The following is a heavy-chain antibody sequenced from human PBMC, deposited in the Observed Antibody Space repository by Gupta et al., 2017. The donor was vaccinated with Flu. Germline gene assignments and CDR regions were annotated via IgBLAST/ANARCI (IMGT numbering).Heavy chain of an antibody. CDR3: GKDGQVHSSGWYEGIF. V-gene: IGHV3-30*18. D-gene: IGHD6-19*01. CDR2: ISYDGSNK. J-gene: IGHJ4*02. Sequence: QVQLVESGGGVVQLGRSLRLPFVASGFTFSKYVMHWVRQAPGKGLEWVGVISYDGSNKYYADPLKGRFTISKDNSKNTLYLQIHSLRAEDTAMYFCGKDGQVHSSGWYEGIFWGQGTLVTVSS. CDR1: GFTFSKYV.